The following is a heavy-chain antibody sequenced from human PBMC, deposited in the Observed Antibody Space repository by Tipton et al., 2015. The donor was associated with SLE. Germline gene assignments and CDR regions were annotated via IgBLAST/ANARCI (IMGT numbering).Heavy chain of an antibody. J-gene: IGHJ6*02. CDR1: GFTFNSYE. Sequence: SLRLSCAASGFTFNSYELNWVRQAPGKGLDWVSYISSSGSTIYYADSVKGRFTISRDNAKNSLYLQMNSLRAEDTAVYYCARDREQPPDYYYGMDVWGQGTTVTVSS. CDR3: ARDREQPPDYYYGMDV. V-gene: IGHV3-48*03. CDR2: ISSSGSTI. D-gene: IGHD1-26*01.